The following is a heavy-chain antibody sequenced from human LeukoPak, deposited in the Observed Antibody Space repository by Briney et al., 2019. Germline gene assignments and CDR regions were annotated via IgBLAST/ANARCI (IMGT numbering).Heavy chain of an antibody. V-gene: IGHV3-33*06. CDR1: GFTFSSYS. Sequence: GGSLRLSCAASGFTFSSYSMNWVRQAPGKGLEWVAVIWYDGNNKYYADSVKGRFTISRDTSKNTLYLQMNSVRAEDTAVYYCAKDRGGCSSTSCYYFDYWGQGTLVTVSS. CDR3: AKDRGGCSSTSCYYFDY. D-gene: IGHD2-2*01. CDR2: IWYDGNNK. J-gene: IGHJ4*02.